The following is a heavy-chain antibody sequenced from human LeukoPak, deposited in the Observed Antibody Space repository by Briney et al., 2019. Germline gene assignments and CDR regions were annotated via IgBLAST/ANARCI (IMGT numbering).Heavy chain of an antibody. CDR1: GGSFSGYY. CDR3: ARGRAVGATSGEAEDY. CDR2: INHSGST. J-gene: IGHJ4*02. V-gene: IGHV4-34*01. D-gene: IGHD1-26*01. Sequence: SETLSLTCAVYGGSFSGYYWSWIRQPPGKGLEWIGEINHSGSTNYNPSLKSRVTISVDTSKNQFSLKLSSVTAADTAVCYCARGRAVGATSGEAEDYWGQGTLVTVSS.